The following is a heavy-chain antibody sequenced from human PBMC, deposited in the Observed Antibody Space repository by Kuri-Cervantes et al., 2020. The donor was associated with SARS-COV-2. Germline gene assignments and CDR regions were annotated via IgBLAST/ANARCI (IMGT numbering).Heavy chain of an antibody. CDR2: ISSSGSTI. CDR3: VRDGDHWNFDY. J-gene: IGHJ4*02. V-gene: IGHV3-48*03. CDR1: GFTFSGYE. Sequence: GGSLRLSCAASGFTFSGYEMNWVRQAPGRGLEWVSYISSSGSTIYYADSVKGRFTLSRDNAKNMLFLQMNSLRAEDTAVYYCVRDGDHWNFDYWGQGTLVTVSS. D-gene: IGHD1-1*01.